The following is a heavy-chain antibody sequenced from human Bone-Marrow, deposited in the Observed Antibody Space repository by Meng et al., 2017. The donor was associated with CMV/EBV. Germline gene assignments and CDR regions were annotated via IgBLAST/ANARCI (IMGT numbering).Heavy chain of an antibody. V-gene: IGHV3-48*04. CDR1: GFTFSSYS. J-gene: IGHJ6*02. D-gene: IGHD2-2*01. Sequence: GGSLRLSCAASGFTFSSYSMNWVRQAPGKGLEWVSYISGSSTTIYYADSVKGRFTISRDNAKNSLSLQLNSLRAEDTAVYYCARDGRGYCSSTSCYPYYYYGMDVWGQGTTVTVSS. CDR3: ARDGRGYCSSTSCYPYYYYGMDV. CDR2: ISGSSTTI.